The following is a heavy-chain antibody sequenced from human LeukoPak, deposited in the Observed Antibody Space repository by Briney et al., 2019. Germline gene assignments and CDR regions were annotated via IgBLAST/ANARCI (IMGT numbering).Heavy chain of an antibody. CDR1: GFTFSSYV. D-gene: IGHD3-10*01. CDR2: ISYDGSNK. CDR3: ARDLWDDSGSRYYYYGMDV. J-gene: IGHJ6*04. Sequence: GGSLRLSCAASGFTFSSYVMHWVRQAPGKGLEWVAVISYDGSNKYYADSVKGRFTISRDNSKNTLYLQMNSLRAEDTAVYYCARDLWDDSGSRYYYYGMDVWGKGTTVTVSS. V-gene: IGHV3-30*04.